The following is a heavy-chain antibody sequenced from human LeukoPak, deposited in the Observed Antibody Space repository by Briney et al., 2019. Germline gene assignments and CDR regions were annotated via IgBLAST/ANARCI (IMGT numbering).Heavy chain of an antibody. J-gene: IGHJ4*02. D-gene: IGHD2-2*01. V-gene: IGHV1-8*03. Sequence: ASVKVSCKASGYTFTSYDINWVRQATGQGLEWMGWMNPNSGNTGYAQKFQGRVIIPRNTSISTAYMELSSLRSEDTAVYYCARESVSSTSSRGFDYWGQGTLVTVSS. CDR1: GYTFTSYD. CDR3: ARESVSSTSSRGFDY. CDR2: MNPNSGNT.